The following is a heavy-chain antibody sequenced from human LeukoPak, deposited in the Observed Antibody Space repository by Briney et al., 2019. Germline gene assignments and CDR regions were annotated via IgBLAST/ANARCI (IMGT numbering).Heavy chain of an antibody. CDR2: INPNSGGT. CDR3: ARDASTSEQQLVRFDY. CDR1: GYTFTGYY. Sequence: GASVKVSCKASGYTFTGYYMRWVRQAPGQGLEWMGWINPNSGGTNYAQKFQGRVTMTRDTSISTAYMELSRLRSDDTAVYYCARDASTSEQQLVRFDYWGQGTLVTVSS. D-gene: IGHD6-13*01. V-gene: IGHV1-2*02. J-gene: IGHJ4*02.